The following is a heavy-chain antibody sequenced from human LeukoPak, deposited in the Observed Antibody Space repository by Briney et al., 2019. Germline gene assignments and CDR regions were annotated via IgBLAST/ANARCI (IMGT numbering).Heavy chain of an antibody. V-gene: IGHV4-30-4*08. CDR3: AENPNWQ. J-gene: IGHJ4*02. CDR2: IYYSGST. D-gene: IGHD7-27*01. Sequence: PSETLSLTCTVSGGSISSGDYYWSWIRQPPGKGLEWTGYIYYSGSTFHYNPSLKSRVSISMDTSKNQFSLKLSSVTAADTAVYYCAENPNWQWGQGTLVTVSS. CDR1: GGSISSGDYY.